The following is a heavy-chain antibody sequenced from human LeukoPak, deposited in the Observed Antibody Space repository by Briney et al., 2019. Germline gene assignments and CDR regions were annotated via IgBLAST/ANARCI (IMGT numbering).Heavy chain of an antibody. CDR3: AREGIAVADTYYYYYMDV. Sequence: SQTLSLTCTVTGTSIRSGSYYWNWIRQAAGKGLEWIGRMYIGGRTTYSPSFKSRVTISLDTTENQFSLRVRSVTAADTAIYYCAREGIAVADTYYYYYMDVWGKGTWVTVSS. D-gene: IGHD6-19*01. CDR1: GTSIRSGSYY. V-gene: IGHV4-61*02. J-gene: IGHJ6*03. CDR2: MYIGGRT.